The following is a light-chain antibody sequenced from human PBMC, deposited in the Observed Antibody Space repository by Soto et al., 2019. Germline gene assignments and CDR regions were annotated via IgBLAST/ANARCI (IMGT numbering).Light chain of an antibody. CDR1: QDVGRD. J-gene: IGKJ2*01. CDR3: LQDGNYPST. V-gene: IGKV1-6*01. CDR2: AAS. Sequence: AVQMTHSPSSLSASVGDRVTITCRASQDVGRDLGWYQQKPGKALRRLISAASSLQSGVPSRFSGSGSGTDFTHTISSLQPEDFATYYCLQDGNYPSTFGQGNKV.